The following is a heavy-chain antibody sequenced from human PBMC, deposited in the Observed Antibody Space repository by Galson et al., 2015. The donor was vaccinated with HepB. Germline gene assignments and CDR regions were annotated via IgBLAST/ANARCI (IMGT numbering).Heavy chain of an antibody. D-gene: IGHD6-19*01. CDR3: AKDLDYHRIAVAGIVRYYGMDV. CDR2: ISGSGGST. V-gene: IGHV3-23*01. J-gene: IGHJ6*02. CDR1: GFTFSSYA. Sequence: SLRLSCAASGFTFSSYAMSWVRQAPGKGLEWVSAISGSGGSTYYADSVKGRFTISRDNSKNTLYLQMNSLRAEDTAVYYCAKDLDYHRIAVAGIVRYYGMDVWGQGTTVTVSS.